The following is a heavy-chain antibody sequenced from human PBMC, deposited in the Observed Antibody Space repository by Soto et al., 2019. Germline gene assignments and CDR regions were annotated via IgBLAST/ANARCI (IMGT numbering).Heavy chain of an antibody. CDR3: ARRSDRSSWYGDWFDP. J-gene: IGHJ5*02. V-gene: IGHV4-59*08. Sequence: SETLSLTCTVSGVSISSYYWNWIRQPPGKGLEWIGYIYYSGSTNYNPSLKSRVTISVDTSKNQFSLKLSSVTAADTAVYYCARRSDRSSWYGDWFDPWGQGTPVTVSS. CDR1: GVSISSYY. CDR2: IYYSGST. D-gene: IGHD6-13*01.